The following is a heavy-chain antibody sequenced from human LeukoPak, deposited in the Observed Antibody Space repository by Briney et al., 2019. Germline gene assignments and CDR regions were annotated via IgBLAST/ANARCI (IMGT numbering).Heavy chain of an antibody. CDR1: GGSFSGYY. D-gene: IGHD3-3*01. Sequence: SETLSLTCAVYGGSFSGYYWSWLPQPPGKGLEWIGEINHSGSTNYIPSLKSRVTISVDTSKNQFSLKLSSVTAADTAVYYCARGMGFWSGYVVYWGQGTLVTVSS. CDR3: ARGMGFWSGYVVY. J-gene: IGHJ4*02. CDR2: INHSGST. V-gene: IGHV4-34*01.